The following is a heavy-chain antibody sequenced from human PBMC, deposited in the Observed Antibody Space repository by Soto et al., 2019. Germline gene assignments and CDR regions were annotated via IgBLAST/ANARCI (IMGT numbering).Heavy chain of an antibody. D-gene: IGHD1-7*01. J-gene: IGHJ6*02. CDR2: IYYSGST. CDR1: GGSISSGGYY. V-gene: IGHV4-31*03. Sequence: ASETLSLTCTVSGGSISSGGYYWSWIRQHPGKGLEWIGYIYYSGSTYYNPSLKSRVTISVDTSKNQFSLKLSSVTAADTAVYYCARENWNYANYYYYGMDVWGQGTAVTVSS. CDR3: ARENWNYANYYYYGMDV.